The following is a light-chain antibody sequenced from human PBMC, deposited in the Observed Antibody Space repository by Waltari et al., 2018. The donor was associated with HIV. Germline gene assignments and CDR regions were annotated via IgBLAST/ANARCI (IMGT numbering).Light chain of an antibody. J-gene: IGKJ2*01. CDR2: GAS. Sequence: IVMTQSPATLSVSPGGRAPLSCRASQNINSNLACSQQKPGQAPRLLIYGASTRATGSPARFSGSGSGSEFTLTISSLQSEDFAVFYCQHYHNWPPYTFGQGTKLEIK. CDR3: QHYHNWPPYT. V-gene: IGKV3-15*01. CDR1: QNINSN.